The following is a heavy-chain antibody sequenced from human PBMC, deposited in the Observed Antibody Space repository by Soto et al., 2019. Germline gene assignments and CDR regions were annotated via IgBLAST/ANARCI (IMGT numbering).Heavy chain of an antibody. CDR2: IIPIFGTA. V-gene: IGHV1-69*13. CDR3: ARDRHAGYCSGGSCSYYYYYGMDV. CDR1: GGTFSSYA. J-gene: IGHJ6*02. Sequence: ASVKVSCKASGGTFSSYAISWVRQAPGQGLEWMGGIIPIFGTANYAQKFQGRVTITADESTSTAYMELSSLRSEDTAVYYCARDRHAGYCSGGSCSYYYYYGMDVWG. D-gene: IGHD2-15*01.